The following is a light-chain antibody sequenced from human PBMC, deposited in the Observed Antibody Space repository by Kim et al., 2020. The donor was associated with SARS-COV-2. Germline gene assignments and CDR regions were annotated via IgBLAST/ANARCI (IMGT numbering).Light chain of an antibody. Sequence: QSLTLSCTVTSSDVGGYNYVSWYQQHPGKAPKLMIYDVSNRPSGVSNRFSGSKSGNTASLTISGLQAEDEADYYCSSYTSSSTLGVFGGGTKLTVL. CDR2: DVS. J-gene: IGLJ3*02. CDR1: SSDVGGYNY. CDR3: SSYTSSSTLGV. V-gene: IGLV2-14*03.